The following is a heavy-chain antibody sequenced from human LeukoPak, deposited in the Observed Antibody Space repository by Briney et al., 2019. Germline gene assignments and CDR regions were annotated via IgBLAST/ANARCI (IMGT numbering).Heavy chain of an antibody. Sequence: SETLSLTCTVSGGSISSYYWSWIRRPAGKGLEWIGYIYYSGSTNYNPSLKSRVTISVDTSKNQFSLKLSSVTAADTAVYYCAREDSAYGSGSYYYWGQGTLVTVSS. CDR3: AREDSAYGSGSYYY. D-gene: IGHD3-10*01. CDR2: IYYSGST. CDR1: GGSISSYY. J-gene: IGHJ4*02. V-gene: IGHV4-59*01.